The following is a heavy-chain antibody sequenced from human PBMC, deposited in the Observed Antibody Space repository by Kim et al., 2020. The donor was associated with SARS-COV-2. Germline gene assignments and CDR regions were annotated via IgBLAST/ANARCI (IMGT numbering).Heavy chain of an antibody. CDR2: INSNVDGGTT. J-gene: IGHJ4*02. CDR3: TTDTRVGLFCVGGLHY. CDR1: GLTFTNAW. D-gene: IGHD1-26*01. V-gene: IGHV3-15*01. Sequence: GGSLRLSCAASGLTFTNAWMSWVRQAPGKGLEWVGRINSNVDGGTTDYAAPVKGRFTISRDDSKNTLYLQMNSLKTEDAAMYFCTTDTRVGLFCVGGLHYRGRRTLVTVSS.